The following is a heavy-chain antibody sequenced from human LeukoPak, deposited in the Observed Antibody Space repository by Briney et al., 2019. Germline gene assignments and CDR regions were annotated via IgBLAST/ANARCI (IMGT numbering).Heavy chain of an antibody. CDR2: ISGSGGST. J-gene: IGHJ5*02. CDR3: AKDGSPDFGVVITYNWFDP. Sequence: GGSLRLSCAASGFTFSSYAMSWVRQAPGKGLEWVSAISGSGGSTYYADSVEGRFTISRDNSKNTLYLQMNSLRAEDTAVYYCAKDGSPDFGVVITYNWFDPWGQGTLVTVSS. CDR1: GFTFSSYA. V-gene: IGHV3-23*01. D-gene: IGHD3-3*01.